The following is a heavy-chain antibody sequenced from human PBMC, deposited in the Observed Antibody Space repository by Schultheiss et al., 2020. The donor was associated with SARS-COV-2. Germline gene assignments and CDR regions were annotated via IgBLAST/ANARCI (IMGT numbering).Heavy chain of an antibody. CDR2: IYSGGST. V-gene: IGHV3-66*01. CDR1: GFTFSSYA. D-gene: IGHD6-6*01. CDR3: ARAAFFLYSSSSYYFDY. J-gene: IGHJ4*02. Sequence: GGSLRLSCAASGFTFSSYAMSWVRQAPGKGLEWVSVIYSGGSTYYADSVKGRFTISRDNAKNSLYLQMNSLRAEDTAVYYCARAAFFLYSSSSYYFDYWGQGTLVTVSS.